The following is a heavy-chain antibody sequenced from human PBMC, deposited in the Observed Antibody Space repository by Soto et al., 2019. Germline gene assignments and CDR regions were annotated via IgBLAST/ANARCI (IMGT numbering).Heavy chain of an antibody. V-gene: IGHV4-4*02. Sequence: QVQLQESGPGLVKPSGTLSLTCAVSGGSISSSNWWSWVRQPPGKGLEWIGEIYHSVSTNYNPSHKSRVTISVDKSKIQFSLKLSSVTAADTAVYYCARGSVVAGPQHYYYYGMDVWGQGTTVTVSS. J-gene: IGHJ6*02. CDR3: ARGSVVAGPQHYYYYGMDV. D-gene: IGHD6-19*01. CDR2: IYHSVST. CDR1: GGSISSSNW.